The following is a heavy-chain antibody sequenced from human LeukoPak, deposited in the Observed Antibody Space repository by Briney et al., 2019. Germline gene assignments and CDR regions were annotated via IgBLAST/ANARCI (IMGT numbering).Heavy chain of an antibody. D-gene: IGHD4-17*01. CDR1: RFTFSSYG. CDR3: ARDKYGDYGNNWFDP. Sequence: PGGSLRLSSAASRFTFSSYGMHWVRQAPVKRLEYVAFISDDGSNKYYADSVKGRFTISRDNSNNRLYLQMNSLRAEDTALYYCARDKYGDYGNNWFDPWGQGTLVTVSS. CDR2: ISDDGSNK. V-gene: IGHV3-30*13. J-gene: IGHJ5*02.